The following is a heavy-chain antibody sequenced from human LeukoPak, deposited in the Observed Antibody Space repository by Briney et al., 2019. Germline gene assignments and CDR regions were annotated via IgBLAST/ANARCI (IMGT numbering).Heavy chain of an antibody. CDR3: ARFRLAAAGTVDAFDI. J-gene: IGHJ3*02. D-gene: IGHD6-13*01. Sequence: GGSLRLSCAASGFTLRSYAMNWVRQAPGEGLEWVSAISGSDGNTYYADSVKGRFTISRDDSKNTLYLQMNSLRAEDTAVYYCARFRLAAAGTVDAFDIWGQGTMVTVSS. CDR1: GFTLRSYA. V-gene: IGHV3-23*01. CDR2: ISGSDGNT.